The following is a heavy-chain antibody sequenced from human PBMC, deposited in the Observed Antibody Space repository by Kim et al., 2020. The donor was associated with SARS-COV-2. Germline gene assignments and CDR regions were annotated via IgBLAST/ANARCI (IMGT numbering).Heavy chain of an antibody. D-gene: IGHD3-10*01. CDR3: AKSLKILWFGESDCYYYYGMEV. CDR1: GFTFSSYA. J-gene: IGHJ6*01. Sequence: GGSLRLSCAASGFTFSSYAMSWVRQAPGKGLEWVSAISGSGGSTYYADSVKGRFTISRDNSKNTLYLQMNSLRAEDTAVYYCAKSLKILWFGESDCYYYYGMEVWGQGTTVTVSS. CDR2: ISGSGGST. V-gene: IGHV3-23*01.